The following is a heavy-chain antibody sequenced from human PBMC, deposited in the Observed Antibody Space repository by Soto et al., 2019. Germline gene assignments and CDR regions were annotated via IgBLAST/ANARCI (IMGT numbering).Heavy chain of an antibody. D-gene: IGHD3-10*01. CDR3: AHSSGRSGDY. CDR2: LYWDDAK. Sequence: QITLKESGPTLVKPTQTLTLTCTFSGFSLTTSGVGVGWIRQPPGKALEWLALLYWDDAKRYSPSLKSRLTITMDTSITLLVLTTTNMDPVGTGTYFCAHSSGRSGDYWGPGTVVSVSS. CDR1: GFSLTTSGVG. V-gene: IGHV2-5*02. J-gene: IGHJ4*02.